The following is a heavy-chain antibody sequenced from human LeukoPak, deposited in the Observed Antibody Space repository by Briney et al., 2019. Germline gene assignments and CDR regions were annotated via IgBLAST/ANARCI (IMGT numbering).Heavy chain of an antibody. D-gene: IGHD3/OR15-3a*01. J-gene: IGHJ4*02. CDR2: SSSSGSTI. Sequence: PGGSLRLSCAASGFTLSGYYMSWIRQAPGKGQEWVSYSSSSGSTIYYADSVKGRFAISRDNAKNSLYLQMNSLRAEDTAVYYCARRRDFIDYWGQGTLVTVSS. CDR3: ARRRDFIDY. CDR1: GFTLSGYY. V-gene: IGHV3-11*01.